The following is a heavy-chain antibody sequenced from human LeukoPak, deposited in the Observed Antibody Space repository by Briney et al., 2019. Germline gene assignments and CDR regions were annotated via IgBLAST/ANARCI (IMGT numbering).Heavy chain of an antibody. Sequence: GASVKVSCKVSGYTLTELSMHWVRQAPGKGLEWMGGFDPEDGETIYAQKFQGRVTMTEDTSTDTAYMELSRLRSDDTAVYYCARDIGTSGSLVWFYWGQGTLVTVSS. CDR3: ARDIGTSGSLVWFY. D-gene: IGHD1-26*01. J-gene: IGHJ4*02. CDR1: GYTLTELS. V-gene: IGHV1-24*01. CDR2: FDPEDGET.